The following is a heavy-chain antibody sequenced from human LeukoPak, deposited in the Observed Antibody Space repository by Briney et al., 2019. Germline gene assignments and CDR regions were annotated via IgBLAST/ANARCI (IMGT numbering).Heavy chain of an antibody. CDR2: INNDGSST. CDR1: GFTLSSYW. J-gene: IGHJ4*02. CDR3: ASREYYYDSSGYYPSFGY. Sequence: GGSLRLSCAASGFTLSSYWMHWVRQAPGQGLVWVSRINNDGSSTSYADSVKGRFTISRANAKTTLYLQMNSLRAKDTAVYYCASREYYYDSSGYYPSFGYWCQGTLVTVSS. D-gene: IGHD3-22*01. V-gene: IGHV3-74*01.